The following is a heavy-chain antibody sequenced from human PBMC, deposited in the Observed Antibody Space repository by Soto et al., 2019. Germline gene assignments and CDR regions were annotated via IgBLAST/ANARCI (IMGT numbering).Heavy chain of an antibody. CDR1: GFTFSSYA. CDR2: ISSNGGST. V-gene: IGHV3-64D*08. J-gene: IGHJ6*02. D-gene: IGHD6-19*01. CDR3: VKMAVAGTGYYYGMDV. Sequence: GGSLRLSCSASGFTFSSYAMHWVRQAPGKGLEYVSAISSNGGSTYYADSVKGRFTISRDNSKNTLYLQMSSLRAEDTAVYYCVKMAVAGTGYYYGMDVWGQGTTVTVSS.